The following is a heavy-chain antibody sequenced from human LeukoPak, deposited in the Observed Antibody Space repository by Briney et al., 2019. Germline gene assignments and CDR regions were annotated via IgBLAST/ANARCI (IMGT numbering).Heavy chain of an antibody. D-gene: IGHD3-22*01. CDR2: IYYSGST. Sequence: SETLSLTCTVSGGSISSYYWSWIRQPPGKGLEWIGYIYYSGSTNYNPSLKSRVTISVDTSKNQFSLKLSSVTAADTAVYYCARVGYYESSGYYEYWGQGTLVTVSS. J-gene: IGHJ4*02. V-gene: IGHV4-59*01. CDR1: GGSISSYY. CDR3: ARVGYYESSGYYEY.